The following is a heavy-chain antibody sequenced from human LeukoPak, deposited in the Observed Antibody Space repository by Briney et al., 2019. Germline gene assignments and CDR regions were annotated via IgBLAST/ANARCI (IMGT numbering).Heavy chain of an antibody. CDR3: ARALGSSWYYFDY. D-gene: IGHD6-13*01. Sequence: GGSLRLSCAASGFTFSSYSVNWVRQAPGKGLEWVSSISSSSSYIYYADSVKGRFTISRDNAKNSLYLQMNSLRAEDTAVYYCARALGSSWYYFDYWGQGTLVTVSS. J-gene: IGHJ4*02. CDR2: ISSSSSYI. V-gene: IGHV3-21*01. CDR1: GFTFSSYS.